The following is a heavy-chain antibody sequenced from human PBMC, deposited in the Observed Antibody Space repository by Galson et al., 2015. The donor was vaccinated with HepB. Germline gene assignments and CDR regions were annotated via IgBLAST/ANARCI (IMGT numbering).Heavy chain of an antibody. D-gene: IGHD6-6*01. J-gene: IGHJ4*02. CDR1: GFIFSSYG. V-gene: IGHV3-30*18. Sequence: SLRLSCAASGFIFSSYGMHWVRQGPGKGLEWEALISDDGTKKYYADSVKGRFTMSRDNSKNTLYLQMNSLRAEDTALYYCAKERIVARRAPFDSWGQGTLVTVSS. CDR3: AKERIVARRAPFDS. CDR2: ISDDGTKK.